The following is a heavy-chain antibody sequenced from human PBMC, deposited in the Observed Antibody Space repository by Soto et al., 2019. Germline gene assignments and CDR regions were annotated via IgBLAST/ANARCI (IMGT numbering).Heavy chain of an antibody. Sequence: EVQLLESGGGLVQPGGSLSLSCAASGFTLSTYAMSWVRQAPGKGLEWVSAIGGSGNNTYYADSVKGRFAISRENSNNTLYLQMHSLRAEDTALYYCAKSPPYYYHVMDVWGQGTTVTVSS. CDR1: GFTLSTYA. V-gene: IGHV3-23*01. CDR2: IGGSGNNT. J-gene: IGHJ6*02. CDR3: AKSPPYYYHVMDV.